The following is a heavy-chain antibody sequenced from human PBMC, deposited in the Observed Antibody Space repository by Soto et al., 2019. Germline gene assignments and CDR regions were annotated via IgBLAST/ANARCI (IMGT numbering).Heavy chain of an antibody. CDR2: IYSGGST. D-gene: IGHD6-19*01. J-gene: IGHJ4*02. Sequence: EVQLVESGGGLIQPGGSLRLSCAASGFTVSSNYMSWVRQAPGKGLEWVSVIYSGGSTYYADSVKGRFTISRDNSKNTLDRHMNGLRAEDTAVYYCAGSPFWSSGWRIFDYWGQGTLVTVSS. V-gene: IGHV3-53*01. CDR1: GFTVSSNY. CDR3: AGSPFWSSGWRIFDY.